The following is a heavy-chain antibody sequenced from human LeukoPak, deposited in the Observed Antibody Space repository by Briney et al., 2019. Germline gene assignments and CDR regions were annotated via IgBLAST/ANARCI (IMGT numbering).Heavy chain of an antibody. V-gene: IGHV4-39*01. CDR3: ARQRSSSSRFFDY. J-gene: IGHJ4*02. Sequence: SETLSLTCTVSGGSISSSSYYWGWIRQPPGKGLEWIGSIYYSGSTYYNPSLKSRVTISVDTSKNQFSLKLSSVTAADTAVYYCARQRSSSSRFFDYWGQGTLVTVSS. CDR2: IYYSGST. D-gene: IGHD6-6*01. CDR1: GGSISSSSYY.